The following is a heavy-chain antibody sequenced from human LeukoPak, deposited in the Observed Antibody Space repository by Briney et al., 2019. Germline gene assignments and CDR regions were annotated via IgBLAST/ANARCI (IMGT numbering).Heavy chain of an antibody. D-gene: IGHD4-17*01. CDR1: GFTFSDYY. V-gene: IGHV3-11*01. Sequence: WGSLRLSCAASGFTFSDYYMSWIRQAPGKGLESVSYICSSGSTIYYADYVKGRFTISRDNAKNSLYLKMNSLRAEDTAVYYCASQYKTVTTYYWGQGTLVTVSS. CDR3: ASQYKTVTTYY. J-gene: IGHJ4*02. CDR2: ICSSGSTI.